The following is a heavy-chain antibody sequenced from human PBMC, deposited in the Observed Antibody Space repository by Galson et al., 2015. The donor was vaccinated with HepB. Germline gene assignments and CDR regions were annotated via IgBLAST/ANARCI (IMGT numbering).Heavy chain of an antibody. J-gene: IGHJ4*02. CDR3: ATLAIWGGGGYDYFNGFDY. D-gene: IGHD5-12*01. CDR2: ISYDGSNK. Sequence: SLRLSCAASGFTFSSYAMHWVRQAPGKGLEWVAVISYDGSNKYYADSVKGRFTISRDNSKNTLYLQMNSLRAEDTAVYYCATLAIWGGGGYDYFNGFDYWGQGTLVTVSS. CDR1: GFTFSSYA. V-gene: IGHV3-30-3*01.